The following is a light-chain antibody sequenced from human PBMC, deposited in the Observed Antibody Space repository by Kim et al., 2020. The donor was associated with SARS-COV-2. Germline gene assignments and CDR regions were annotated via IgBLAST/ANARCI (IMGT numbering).Light chain of an antibody. CDR3: QQYNSYSLT. CDR2: DAS. CDR1: QSISSW. V-gene: IGKV1-5*01. J-gene: IGKJ4*01. Sequence: GDRVTITCRSSQSISSWLAWYQPKPGKAPKLLIYDASSLVSGVPSRFSGSGSGTEFTLTISSLQPDDFATYYCQQYNSYSLTFGGGTKVDIK.